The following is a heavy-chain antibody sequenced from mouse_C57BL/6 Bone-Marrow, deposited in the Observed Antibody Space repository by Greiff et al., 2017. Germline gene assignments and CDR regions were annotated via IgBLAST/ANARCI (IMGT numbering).Heavy chain of an antibody. D-gene: IGHD4-1*01. Sequence: VQLQQPGAELVRPGTSVKLSCTASGYTFNSYWMHWVKQRPGQGLEWIGVIDPADSYTNYNKKFKGKATFTVDTSSSTAYMQLSSLTSEDSAVYSCAWKDWVWFAYWGQGTLVTVSA. V-gene: IGHV1-59*01. J-gene: IGHJ3*01. CDR1: GYTFNSYW. CDR2: IDPADSYT. CDR3: AWKDWVWFAY.